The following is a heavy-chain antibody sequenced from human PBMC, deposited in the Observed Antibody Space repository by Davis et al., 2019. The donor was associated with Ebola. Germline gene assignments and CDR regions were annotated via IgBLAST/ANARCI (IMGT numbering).Heavy chain of an antibody. J-gene: IGHJ4*02. CDR2: IKQDGSEK. CDR1: GFTFSSYG. V-gene: IGHV3-7*01. D-gene: IGHD6-13*01. Sequence: GESLKISCAASGFTFSSYGMHWVRQAPGKGLEWVANIKQDGSEKYYVDSVKGRFTISRDNAKNSLYLQMNSLRAEDTAVYYCASCSSSCQQGVDYWGQGTLVTVSS. CDR3: ASCSSSCQQGVDY.